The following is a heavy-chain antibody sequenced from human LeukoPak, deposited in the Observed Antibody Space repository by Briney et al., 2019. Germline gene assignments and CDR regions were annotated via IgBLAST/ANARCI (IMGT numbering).Heavy chain of an antibody. CDR1: GFAFSNYA. CDR3: ARTAYYSSGWWADY. Sequence: GGSLRLSCAASGFAFSNYAMHWVRQAPGKGLEYVSAISSHGGSTYYANSVQGRFIISRDNSKNTLYLQMNSLRAEDTAVYYCARTAYYSSGWWADYWGQGTLVTVSS. D-gene: IGHD6-19*01. J-gene: IGHJ4*02. CDR2: ISSHGGST. V-gene: IGHV3-64*01.